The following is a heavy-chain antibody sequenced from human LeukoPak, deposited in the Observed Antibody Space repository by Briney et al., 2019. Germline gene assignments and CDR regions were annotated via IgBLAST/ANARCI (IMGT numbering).Heavy chain of an antibody. CDR1: GFTLTTYR. CDR3: GRDLRGRSGY. Sequence: GGSPRLSCAVSGFTLTTYRTHSVPPVPREGLVWGSRINEDGSITNYADSVKGRFSISRDNAKNTLYLQMNSLRAEDTAVYYCGRDLRGRSGYWGQGTLVTVSS. D-gene: IGHD1-26*01. CDR2: INEDGSIT. V-gene: IGHV3-74*01. J-gene: IGHJ4*02.